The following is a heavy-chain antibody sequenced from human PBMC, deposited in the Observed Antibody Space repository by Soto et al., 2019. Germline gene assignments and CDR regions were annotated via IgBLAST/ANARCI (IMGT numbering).Heavy chain of an antibody. CDR1: GGSIGSTDSY. CDR3: ARGGSGWAEYFQH. J-gene: IGHJ1*01. V-gene: IGHV4-30-4*08. CDR2: IYYTGGT. Sequence: QVQLQESGPGLVEPSQTLSLTCTVSGGSIGSTDSYWSWIRRPPWNGLEWIGYIYYTGGTFYNPSLKSRLTISLETSSNQFSLTLTSVTATDTGIYYCARGGSGWAEYFQHWGQGTLVAVSS. D-gene: IGHD6-25*01.